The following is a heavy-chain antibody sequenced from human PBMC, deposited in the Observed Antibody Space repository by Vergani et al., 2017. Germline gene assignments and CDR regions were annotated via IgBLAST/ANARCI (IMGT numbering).Heavy chain of an antibody. V-gene: IGHV1-46*03. Sequence: QVQLVQSGAEVKKPGASVKVSCKASGYTFTSYGISWVRQAPGQGLEWMGIINPSGGHTNYAQKFQGRVTMTRATSTSTVYMELSSLRSEDTAIYYCARGDYGILTGYGYWGQGTLVTVSA. CDR3: ARGDYGILTGYGY. CDR1: GYTFTSYG. J-gene: IGHJ4*02. CDR2: INPSGGHT. D-gene: IGHD3-9*01.